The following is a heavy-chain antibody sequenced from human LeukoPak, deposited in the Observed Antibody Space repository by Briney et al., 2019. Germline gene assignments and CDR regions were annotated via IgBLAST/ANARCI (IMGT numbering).Heavy chain of an antibody. V-gene: IGHV3-30*02. D-gene: IGHD6-19*01. CDR2: IRYDGSNK. CDR3: AKDRPYSSGWYYFDY. J-gene: IGHJ4*02. Sequence: GRSLRLSCAASGFTFSSYGMHWVRQAPGKGLEWVAFIRYDGSNKYYADSVKGRFTISRDNSKNALYLQMNSLRAEDTAVYYCAKDRPYSSGWYYFDYWGQGTLVTVSS. CDR1: GFTFSSYG.